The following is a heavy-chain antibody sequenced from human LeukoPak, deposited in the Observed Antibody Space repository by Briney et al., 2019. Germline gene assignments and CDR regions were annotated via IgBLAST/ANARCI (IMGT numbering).Heavy chain of an antibody. J-gene: IGHJ4*02. CDR3: VRAGIGRARGPVKSRITVDGPIDY. Sequence: GGSLRLSCAASGFTVSNKYMTWVRQAPGKGLEWVSLIYSDGRTYYADSVKGRCTISRDYSKNTLYLEMNSLRAEDTAAYYCVRAGIGRARGPVKSRITVDGPIDYWGQGTLVTVSS. V-gene: IGHV3-53*05. CDR1: GFTVSNKY. D-gene: IGHD6-19*01. CDR2: IYSDGRT.